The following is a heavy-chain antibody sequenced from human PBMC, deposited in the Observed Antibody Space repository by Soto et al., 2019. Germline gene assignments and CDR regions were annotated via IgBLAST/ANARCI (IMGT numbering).Heavy chain of an antibody. Sequence: GGSLRLSCAASGFTFSDYDMNWVRQAPGKGLEWVSSISSSSSYIYYADSLKGRFTISRDNAKNSLYLQMNSLRAEDTAVYYCARRENIDYWGQGTLVTVSS. V-gene: IGHV3-21*01. CDR2: ISSSSSYI. J-gene: IGHJ4*02. CDR3: ARRENIDY. CDR1: GFTFSDYD.